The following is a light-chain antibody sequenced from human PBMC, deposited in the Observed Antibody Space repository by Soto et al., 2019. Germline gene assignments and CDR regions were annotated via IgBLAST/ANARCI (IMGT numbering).Light chain of an antibody. V-gene: IGKV1-5*01. Sequence: DIQMTPSPATLFGSGRERLNIYCRASQSISRWLAWYQQKPGRAPTLRIYHASTLESGVPSRLSGSGSGTEFTLTISSMQPDDVATYYCQQYNTYLSFGQGTKVDI. CDR2: HAS. J-gene: IGKJ1*01. CDR1: QSISRW. CDR3: QQYNTYLS.